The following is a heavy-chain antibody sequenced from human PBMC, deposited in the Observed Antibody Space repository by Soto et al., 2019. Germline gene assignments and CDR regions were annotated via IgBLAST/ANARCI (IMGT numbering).Heavy chain of an antibody. Sequence: QITLNESGPPQVNPRQTLTLTCTFSGFSLTTSGVGVGWIRQSPGKAPEWLALIYWDDDKRYSPSLKSRLTITKDTSTTQVLLTMADLDPADTATYYCAHRVLRTVFGLVTTTAIYFDFWGQGTPVAVSS. CDR3: AHRVLRTVFGLVTTTAIYFDF. V-gene: IGHV2-5*02. CDR2: IYWDDDK. CDR1: GFSLTTSGVG. J-gene: IGHJ4*02. D-gene: IGHD3-3*01.